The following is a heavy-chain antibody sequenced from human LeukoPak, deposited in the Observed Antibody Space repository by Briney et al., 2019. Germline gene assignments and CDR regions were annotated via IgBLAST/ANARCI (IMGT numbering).Heavy chain of an antibody. J-gene: IGHJ5*02. CDR2: IWYDGSNK. Sequence: GGSLRLSCAASGFTFSSYGMHWVRQAPGKGLEWVAVIWYDGSNKYYADSVKGRFTISRDNSKNTLYLQMNSLRAEDTAVYYCAKEDGSGSNWFDPWGQGTLVTASS. D-gene: IGHD3-10*01. CDR3: AKEDGSGSNWFDP. CDR1: GFTFSSYG. V-gene: IGHV3-33*06.